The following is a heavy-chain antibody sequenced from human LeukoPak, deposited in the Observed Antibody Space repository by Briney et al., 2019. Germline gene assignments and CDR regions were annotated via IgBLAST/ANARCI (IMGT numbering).Heavy chain of an antibody. CDR1: GFTFSAYA. V-gene: IGHV3-23*01. Sequence: GGSLRLSCTASGFTFSAYAMMWVRQAPGKGPEWVSAIRGGGGSAFYADSVKGRFTISRDSSKYTLFLQMNSLRAEDTAVYYCARDPNGDYIGAFDMWGPGTMVTVSS. D-gene: IGHD4-17*01. J-gene: IGHJ3*02. CDR2: IRGGGGSA. CDR3: ARDPNGDYIGAFDM.